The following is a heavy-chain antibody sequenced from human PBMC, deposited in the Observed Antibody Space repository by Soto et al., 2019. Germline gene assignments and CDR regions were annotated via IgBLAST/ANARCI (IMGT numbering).Heavy chain of an antibody. V-gene: IGHV3-30-3*01. D-gene: IGHD6-13*01. Sequence: QVQLVESGGGVVQPGRSLRLSCAASGFTFSSYAMHWVRQAPGKGLAGVAVISYDGSNKYYAYSVKGRFTISRDNSKNTLYLQMNSLRAEDTAVYYCARDPIPLGIAAATDYWGQGTLVTVSS. CDR2: ISYDGSNK. CDR3: ARDPIPLGIAAATDY. J-gene: IGHJ4*02. CDR1: GFTFSSYA.